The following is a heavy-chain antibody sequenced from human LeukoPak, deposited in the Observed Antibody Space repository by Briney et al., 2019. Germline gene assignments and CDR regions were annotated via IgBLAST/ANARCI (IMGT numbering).Heavy chain of an antibody. CDR1: GFTFSSYA. CDR2: ISGSGGST. V-gene: IGHV3-23*01. D-gene: IGHD3-3*01. CDR3: ASLIFWSGQNYPRVPGSDY. J-gene: IGHJ4*02. Sequence: QPGGSLRLSCAASGFTFSSYAMSWVRQAPGKGLEWVSAISGSGGSTYYADSVKGRFTISRDNSKNTLYLQMNSLRAEDTAVYYCASLIFWSGQNYPRVPGSDYWGQGTLVTVSS.